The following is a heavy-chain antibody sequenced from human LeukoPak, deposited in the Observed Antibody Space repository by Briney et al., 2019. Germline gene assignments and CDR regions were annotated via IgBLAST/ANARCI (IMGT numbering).Heavy chain of an antibody. CDR2: IYYSGST. D-gene: IGHD2-15*01. Sequence: SETLCLNCTVSGGSISSSSYYWGWIRQPPGKGLEWIGSIYYSGSTYYNPSLKSRVTISVDTSKNQFSLKLSSVTAADTAVYYCARGAGGYCSGGSCYSGDWFDPWGQGTLITVSS. J-gene: IGHJ5*02. V-gene: IGHV4-39*01. CDR3: ARGAGGYCSGGSCYSGDWFDP. CDR1: GGSISSSSYY.